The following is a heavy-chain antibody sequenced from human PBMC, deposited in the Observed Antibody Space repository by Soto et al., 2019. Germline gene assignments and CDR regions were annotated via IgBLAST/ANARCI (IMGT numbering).Heavy chain of an antibody. D-gene: IGHD4-17*01. V-gene: IGHV1-69*13. CDR3: ARGHYGGNYFAY. J-gene: IGHJ4*02. Sequence: SVKVSCKASGGTLSSYAISWVRQAPGQGLEWMGGIIPIFGTANYAQKFQGRVTITADESTSTAYMELSSLRSEDTAVYYCARGHYGGNYFAYWGQGTLVTVSS. CDR1: GGTLSSYA. CDR2: IIPIFGTA.